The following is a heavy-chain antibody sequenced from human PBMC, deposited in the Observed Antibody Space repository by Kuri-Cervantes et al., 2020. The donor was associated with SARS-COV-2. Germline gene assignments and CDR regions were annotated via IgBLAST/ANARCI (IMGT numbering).Heavy chain of an antibody. CDR1: GFMFSRCC. D-gene: IGHD2-8*01. CDR3: VTDRLGVHDS. CDR2: ISFDGSIK. Sequence: GGFLRSSFAPSGFMFSRCCMHWVRQAPGKGLGWVAYISFDGSIKDKIVSGKGRFTISRDNSQNTLYLQMNSLRSEDTAVYYCVTDRLGVHDSWGQGTLVTVSS. V-gene: IGHV3-30*03. J-gene: IGHJ4*02.